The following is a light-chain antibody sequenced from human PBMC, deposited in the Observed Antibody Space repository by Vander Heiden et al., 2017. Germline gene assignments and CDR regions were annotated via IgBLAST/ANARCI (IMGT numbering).Light chain of an antibody. CDR2: REGSGSY. Sequence: QPVPTQPSSASASLASSVKLTCTLSSWHSSYIIAPHQQRTGKAPPYLMKREGSGSYKKGSGVPDRVSGSSSGDARSLTSSNLQSEEDDYYYCATWDSNTLVFGGGTKLTVL. J-gene: IGLJ3*02. CDR1: SWHSSYI. CDR3: ATWDSNTLV. V-gene: IGLV4-60*03.